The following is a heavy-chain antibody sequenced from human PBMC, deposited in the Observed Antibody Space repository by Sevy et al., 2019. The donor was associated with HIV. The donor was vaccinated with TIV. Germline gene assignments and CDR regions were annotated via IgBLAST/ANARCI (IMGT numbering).Heavy chain of an antibody. CDR3: ARDRTSALVVVVVGSFDI. CDR2: IIPIFGTA. D-gene: IGHD2-15*01. J-gene: IGHJ3*02. V-gene: IGHV1-69*13. Sequence: ASVKVSCKASGGTFSSYAISWVRQAPGQGLEWMGGIIPIFGTANYAQKFQGRVTITADESTSTAYMELSSLRSEDTAVYYCARDRTSALVVVVVGSFDIWGQGTMVTVSS. CDR1: GGTFSSYA.